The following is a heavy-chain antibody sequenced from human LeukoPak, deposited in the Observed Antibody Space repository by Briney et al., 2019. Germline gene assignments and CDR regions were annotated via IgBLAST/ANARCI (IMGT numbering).Heavy chain of an antibody. Sequence: GGSLRLSCAASGFTFSDYYMSWIRQAPGNGLEWVSYISSSGSTIYYADSLKGRFTISRDNAKNSLYLQMNSLRAEDTAVYYCAREGSGYATNWFDPWGQGTLVTVSS. D-gene: IGHD5-12*01. J-gene: IGHJ5*02. CDR2: ISSSGSTI. V-gene: IGHV3-11*01. CDR1: GFTFSDYY. CDR3: AREGSGYATNWFDP.